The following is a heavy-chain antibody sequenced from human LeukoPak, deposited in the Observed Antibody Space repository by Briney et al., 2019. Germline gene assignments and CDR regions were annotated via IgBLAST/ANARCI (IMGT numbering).Heavy chain of an antibody. D-gene: IGHD3-10*01. V-gene: IGHV3-21*01. CDR2: ISSSSSHI. Sequence: GGSLRLSCAASGFTFSSYSTNWVRQAPGKGLEWVSSISSSSSHIYYADSVKGRFTISRDNAKKSLFLQMNSLRAEDTAVYYCGRVGASYGSGSYSDYWGQGTLVTVSS. CDR3: GRVGASYGSGSYSDY. J-gene: IGHJ4*02. CDR1: GFTFSSYS.